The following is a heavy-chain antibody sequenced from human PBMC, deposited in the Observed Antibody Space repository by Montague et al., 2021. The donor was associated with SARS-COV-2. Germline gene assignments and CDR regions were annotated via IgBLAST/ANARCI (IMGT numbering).Heavy chain of an antibody. J-gene: IGHJ4*02. CDR3: ARMTVTTALDY. D-gene: IGHD4-17*01. CDR1: GGSISSSSYY. Sequence: TLSLTCTVSGGSISSSSYYWGWIRQPPGKALEWLARIDWDDDKYYSTSLKTRLTISKDTSKNQVVLTMTNMDPVDTATYYCARMTVTTALDYWGQGTLVPVPS. V-gene: IGHV2-70*11. CDR2: IDWDDDK.